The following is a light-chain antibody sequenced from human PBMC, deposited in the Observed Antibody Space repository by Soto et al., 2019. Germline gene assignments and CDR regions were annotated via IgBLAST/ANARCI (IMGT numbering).Light chain of an antibody. CDR1: QSLLHSNGYNY. Sequence: DIVMTQSPLSLPVTPGEPASISCRSSQSLLHSNGYNYLDWYLQKPGQSPQLLIYLGSNRASGVPDRFSGTGSGTDFTLKISRVEAEDVGVHYCMQALQTLSLTFGGGTKVEIK. CDR2: LGS. V-gene: IGKV2-28*01. CDR3: MQALQTLSLT. J-gene: IGKJ4*01.